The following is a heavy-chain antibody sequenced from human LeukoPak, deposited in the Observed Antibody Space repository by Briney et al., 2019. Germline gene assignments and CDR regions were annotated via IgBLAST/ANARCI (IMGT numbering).Heavy chain of an antibody. CDR1: GSTFTSYW. CDR3: ARLYGDYALDY. CDR2: IYPGESET. Sequence: GASLQISWKGSGSTFTSYWINWVRQMPGKGLEWMGIIYPGESETRYSPSFQGQVTISADKSITTVYLQWSSLKASDTAMYYCARLYGDYALDYWGQGTLVTVSS. J-gene: IGHJ4*02. D-gene: IGHD4-17*01. V-gene: IGHV5-51*01.